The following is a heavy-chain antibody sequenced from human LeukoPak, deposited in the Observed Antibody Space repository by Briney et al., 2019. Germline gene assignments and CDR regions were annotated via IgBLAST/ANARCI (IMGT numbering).Heavy chain of an antibody. CDR1: VFTFSSYA. Sequence: GGSLRLSCAASVFTFSSYAMHWVRQARGEGLEWVSVISYDGSNKYYADSVKGRFTISRDNSKNTLYLQMNSLRAEDTAVYYCASGYCSGGSCQSFDYWGQGTLVTVSS. CDR3: ASGYCSGGSCQSFDY. D-gene: IGHD2-15*01. J-gene: IGHJ4*02. CDR2: ISYDGSNK. V-gene: IGHV3-30*04.